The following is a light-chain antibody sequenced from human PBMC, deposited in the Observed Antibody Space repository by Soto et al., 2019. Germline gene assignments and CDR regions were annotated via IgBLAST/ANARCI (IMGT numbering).Light chain of an antibody. J-gene: IGKJ1*01. V-gene: IGKV3-15*01. CDR2: GAS. CDR1: QSVSTN. Sequence: IVMAQSPATLSVSPGKRATLSCRASQSVSTNLAWYQQKPGQAPRLLIYGASTRATGMPARFSGSGSGTEFTLTITSLQSEDFAVYYCQQRSDWPWTFGQRSMADVK. CDR3: QQRSDWPWT.